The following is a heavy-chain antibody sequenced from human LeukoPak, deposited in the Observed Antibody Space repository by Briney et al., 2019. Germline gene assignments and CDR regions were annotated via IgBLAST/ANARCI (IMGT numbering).Heavy chain of an antibody. Sequence: GGSLRLSCAASGFTFSSYGRHWVRQAPGKGLEWVAFMSYDGSNKYYADSVKGRFTISRDNSKNTLYLQMNSLRAEDTALYYCAKNTVAATWGPFDYWGQGTLVTVSS. J-gene: IGHJ4*02. CDR2: MSYDGSNK. CDR1: GFTFSSYG. CDR3: AKNTVAATWGPFDY. D-gene: IGHD6-19*01. V-gene: IGHV3-30*18.